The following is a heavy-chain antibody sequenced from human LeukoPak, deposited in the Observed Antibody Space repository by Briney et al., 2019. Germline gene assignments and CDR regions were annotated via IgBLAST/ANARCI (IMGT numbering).Heavy chain of an antibody. CDR2: INHSGST. CDR3: ARAGSRRWFDP. J-gene: IGHJ5*02. V-gene: IGHV4-34*01. D-gene: IGHD2-15*01. CDR1: GGSFSGYY. Sequence: PSETLSLTCAVYGGSFSGYYWSWIRQPPGKGLEWIGEINHSGSTNYNPSLKSRVTLSVDTSKNQFSLKLSSVTAADTAVYYCARAGSRRWFDPWGQGTLVTVSS.